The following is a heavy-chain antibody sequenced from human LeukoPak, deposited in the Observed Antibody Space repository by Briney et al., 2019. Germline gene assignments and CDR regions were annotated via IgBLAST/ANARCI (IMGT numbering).Heavy chain of an antibody. J-gene: IGHJ4*02. V-gene: IGHV3-23*01. CDR2: ISGSGGST. D-gene: IGHD1-26*01. CDR1: GFTFSSYA. CDR3: ARVRGSYYLGFDY. Sequence: PGGSLRLSCAASGFTFSSYAMSWVRQAPGKGLEWVSAISGSGGSTYYADSVKGRFTISRDNSKNTLYLQMNSLRAEDTAVYYCARVRGSYYLGFDYWGQGTLVTVSS.